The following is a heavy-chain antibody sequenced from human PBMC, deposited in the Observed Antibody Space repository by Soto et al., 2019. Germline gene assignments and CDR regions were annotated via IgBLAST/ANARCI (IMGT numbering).Heavy chain of an antibody. V-gene: IGHV4-31*03. CDR1: GGSISSGGYY. J-gene: IGHJ5*02. CDR3: ARGYCSSTSCYSVTGWFDP. Sequence: QVQLQESGPGLVKPSQTLSLTCTVSGGSISSGGYYWSWIRQHPGKGLEWIGYIYYSGSTYYNPSLKRRVTISVDTSKNQFSLKLSSVTAADTAVYYCARGYCSSTSCYSVTGWFDPWGQGTLVTVSS. D-gene: IGHD2-2*02. CDR2: IYYSGST.